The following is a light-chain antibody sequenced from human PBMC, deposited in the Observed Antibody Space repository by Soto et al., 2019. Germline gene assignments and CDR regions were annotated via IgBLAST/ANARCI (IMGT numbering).Light chain of an antibody. CDR1: QSIDTY. CDR2: AAS. CDR3: QQYYSYPPWT. Sequence: IQMTQSPSSLSSSAGERVTLTCRASQSIDTYLNWYHQKPGKAPKLLIYAASSLQGGVPSRFSGSGSGTDFTLTISCLQSEDFATYYCQQYYSYPPWTFGQGTKVDIK. V-gene: IGKV1-39*01. J-gene: IGKJ1*01.